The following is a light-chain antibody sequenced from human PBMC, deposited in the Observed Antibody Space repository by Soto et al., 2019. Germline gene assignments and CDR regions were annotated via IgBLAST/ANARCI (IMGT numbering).Light chain of an antibody. J-gene: IGKJ4*01. CDR3: QRYNNWPLT. Sequence: EIVLTQSPATLSLSPGERATLSCRASQSVSSYLAWYQQRPGQAPRLLIYDASNRATGIPARFSGSGSGTDFTLSISSLQSEDFAIYYCQRYNNWPLTFGQGTKVDIK. V-gene: IGKV3-11*01. CDR1: QSVSSY. CDR2: DAS.